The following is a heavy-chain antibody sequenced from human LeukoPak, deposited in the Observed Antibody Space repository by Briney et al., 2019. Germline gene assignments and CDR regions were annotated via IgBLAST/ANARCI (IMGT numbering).Heavy chain of an antibody. CDR2: IYYSGST. CDR1: GGSSSSYY. J-gene: IGHJ3*02. D-gene: IGHD4/OR15-4a*01. V-gene: IGHV4-59*08. Sequence: SETLSLTCTVSGGSSSSYYWSWIRQPPGKGLEWIGYIYYSGSTNYNPSLKSRVTISVDTSKNQFSLKLSSVTAADTAVYYCARLVLGINAFDIWGQGTMVTVSS. CDR3: ARLVLGINAFDI.